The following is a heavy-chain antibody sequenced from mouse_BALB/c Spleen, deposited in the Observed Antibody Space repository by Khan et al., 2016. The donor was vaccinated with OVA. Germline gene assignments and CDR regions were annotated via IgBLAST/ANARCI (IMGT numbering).Heavy chain of an antibody. CDR1: GYSFTGYY. D-gene: IGHD1-1*01. Sequence: VQLQQSRPDLVKPGASMKISCKASGYSFTGYYIHWVKQSHGKSLEWIGRVNPNNGGTSYNQKFKGKAILTVDKSSNTAYMELRSLTSEDSAVYSCAIYHGYFDVWGAGTTVTVSS. CDR2: VNPNNGGT. J-gene: IGHJ1*01. V-gene: IGHV1-26*01. CDR3: AIYHGYFDV.